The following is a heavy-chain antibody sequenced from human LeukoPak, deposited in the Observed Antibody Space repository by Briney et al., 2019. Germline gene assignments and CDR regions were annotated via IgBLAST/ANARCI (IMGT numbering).Heavy chain of an antibody. CDR3: ARKDIVLMVYDY. J-gene: IGHJ4*02. D-gene: IGHD2-8*01. CDR1: GGSISNSSYY. V-gene: IGHV4-39*07. CDR2: INHSGST. Sequence: KPSETLSLTCTVSGGSISNSSYYWGWIRQPPGKGLEWIGEINHSGSTNYNPSLKSRVTISVDTSKNQFSLKLSSVTAADTAVYYCARKDIVLMVYDYWGQGTLVTVSS.